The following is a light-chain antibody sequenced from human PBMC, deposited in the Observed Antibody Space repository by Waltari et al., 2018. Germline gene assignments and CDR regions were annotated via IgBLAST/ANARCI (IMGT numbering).Light chain of an antibody. V-gene: IGKV1-39*01. CDR3: QQSYSTPDT. CDR1: QSISSY. J-gene: IGKJ2*01. Sequence: DIQMTQSPSSLSASVGDRVTITCRASQSISSYLNWYQQKPGKAPKLLIYAASSLQSGVPSRFSGSGSGTEFTLTISSLQPEDFATYYCQQSYSTPDTFGQGTKLEIK. CDR2: AAS.